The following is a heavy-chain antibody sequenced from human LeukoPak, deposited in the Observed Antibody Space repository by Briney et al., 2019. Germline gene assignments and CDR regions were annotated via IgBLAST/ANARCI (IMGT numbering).Heavy chain of an antibody. D-gene: IGHD6-6*01. CDR1: GFTLSSYA. Sequence: PGGSLRLSCAASGFTLSSYAMSWVRQAPGKGLEWVSAISGSGGSTYYADSVKGRFTISRDNSKNTLYLQMNSLRAEDTAVYYCAKLGGSSSSRLDYWGQGTLVTVSS. CDR3: AKLGGSSSSRLDY. V-gene: IGHV3-23*01. J-gene: IGHJ4*02. CDR2: ISGSGGST.